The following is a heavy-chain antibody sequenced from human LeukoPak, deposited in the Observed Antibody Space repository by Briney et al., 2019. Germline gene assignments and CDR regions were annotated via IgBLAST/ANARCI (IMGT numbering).Heavy chain of an antibody. D-gene: IGHD5-18*01. Sequence: GASVKVSCKASGYTFTRYDIHWVRQATGQGLEWMGWMNPNSGNTGYAQKFQGRATMTRNTSISTAYMELSSLRSEDTAVYYCARGRGYSYGLYRSEIDYWGQGTLVTVSS. CDR1: GYTFTRYD. CDR2: MNPNSGNT. V-gene: IGHV1-8*01. CDR3: ARGRGYSYGLYRSEIDY. J-gene: IGHJ4*02.